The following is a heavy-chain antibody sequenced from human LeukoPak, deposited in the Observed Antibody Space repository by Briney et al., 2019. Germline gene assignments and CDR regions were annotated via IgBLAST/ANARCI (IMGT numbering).Heavy chain of an antibody. CDR3: ARVTYGGNFLFDY. CDR1: GGSISSSSYY. J-gene: IGHJ4*02. D-gene: IGHD4-23*01. CDR2: IYYSGST. Sequence: SETLSLTCTVSGGSISSSSYYWGWIRQPPGEGLEWIGSIYYSGSTYYNPPLKSRVTISVDTSKNQFSLKLSSVTAADTAVYYCARVTYGGNFLFDYWGQGTLVTVSS. V-gene: IGHV4-39*07.